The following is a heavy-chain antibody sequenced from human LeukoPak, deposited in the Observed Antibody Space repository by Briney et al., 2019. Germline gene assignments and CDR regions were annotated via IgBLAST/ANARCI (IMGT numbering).Heavy chain of an antibody. Sequence: GASVKVSCKASGYTFTSYGISWVRQAPGQGLEWMGWISAYNGNTNYAQKLQGRVTMTTDTSTSTAYMELRSLRSDDTAVYYCARDLDPGIAAARESVYWGQGTLVTVSS. CDR3: ARDLDPGIAAARESVY. CDR2: ISAYNGNT. CDR1: GYTFTSYG. V-gene: IGHV1-18*01. D-gene: IGHD6-13*01. J-gene: IGHJ4*02.